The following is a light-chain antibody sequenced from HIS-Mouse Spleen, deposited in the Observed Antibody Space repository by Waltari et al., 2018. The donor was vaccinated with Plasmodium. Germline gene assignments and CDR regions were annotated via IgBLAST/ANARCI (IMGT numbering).Light chain of an antibody. CDR1: QGISSY. Sequence: AIRMTQSPSSFSASTGDRVTITCRASQGISSYLAWYQQKPGKAPKLLIYAASTLQSGVPARFSGSGSGTDFTLTISCLQSEDLATYYCQQYYSYLLTFGGGTKVEIK. V-gene: IGKV1-8*01. J-gene: IGKJ4*01. CDR2: AAS. CDR3: QQYYSYLLT.